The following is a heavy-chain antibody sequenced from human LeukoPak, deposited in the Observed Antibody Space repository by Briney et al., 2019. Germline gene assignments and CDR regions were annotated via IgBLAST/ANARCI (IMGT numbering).Heavy chain of an antibody. CDR1: GFTVSSND. Sequence: GGSLRLSCAASGFTVSSNDMSWVRQAPGKGLEWVSVIYSSGGTYYADSVKGRFTVSRDTSKNTLYLQMNSLRAEDTAVYYCARGEGYCSSTSCYDRVDAFDIWGIGTMVTVSS. CDR2: IYSSGGT. CDR3: ARGEGYCSSTSCYDRVDAFDI. D-gene: IGHD2-2*01. V-gene: IGHV3-53*01. J-gene: IGHJ3*02.